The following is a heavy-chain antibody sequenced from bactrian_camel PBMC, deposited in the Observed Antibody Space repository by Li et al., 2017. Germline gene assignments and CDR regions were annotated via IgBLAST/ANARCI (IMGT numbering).Heavy chain of an antibody. CDR2: INSGGSTT. D-gene: IGHD6*01. Sequence: VQLVESGGGSVQAGGSLRLSCAASGYTGSYSRYCMGWFRQAPGKGLEWVSSINSGGSTTHYADSVKGRFTIPRHNAKNTVYLQMNSLKPEDTAVYYCVRGGSWYDFAYWGQGTQVTVS. CDR1: GYTGSYSRYC. CDR3: VRGGSWYDFAY. V-gene: IGHV3S40*01. J-gene: IGHJ6*01.